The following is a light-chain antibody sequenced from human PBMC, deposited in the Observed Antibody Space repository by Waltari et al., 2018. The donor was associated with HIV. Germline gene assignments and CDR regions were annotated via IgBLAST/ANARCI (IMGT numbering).Light chain of an antibody. CDR2: AAS. V-gene: IGKV1-9*01. J-gene: IGKJ4*01. CDR3: QQFHSFPLT. CDR1: QAINTY. Sequence: IQLTQSPSFLSPSVGDRVTINCRASQAINTYLAWYQQKPGKAPKLLMYAASTLQRGVPPTFSGSGSGTEFTLTINALHPDDFATYYCQQFHSFPLTFGGGTNVE.